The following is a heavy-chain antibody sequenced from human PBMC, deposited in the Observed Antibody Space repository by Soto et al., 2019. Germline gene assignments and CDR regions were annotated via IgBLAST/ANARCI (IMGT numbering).Heavy chain of an antibody. CDR1: GGSISSAGYF. V-gene: IGHV4-31*03. CDR2: IYYSGST. CDR3: ARIAASDSSGSTLYYFDY. D-gene: IGHD3-22*01. Sequence: QVQLQESGPGLVKPSQTLSLTCTVSGGSISSAGYFWSWIRQHPGKGLEWIGYIYYSGSTYYSPSLKSRVTISVDTSKNQLSLNLSSVTAADTALYYCARIAASDSSGSTLYYFDYWGQGTLVTVSS. J-gene: IGHJ4*02.